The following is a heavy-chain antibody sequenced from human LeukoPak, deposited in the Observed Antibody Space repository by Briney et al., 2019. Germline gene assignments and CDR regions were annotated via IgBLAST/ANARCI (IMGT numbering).Heavy chain of an antibody. CDR2: VHLSGRT. Sequence: TSGTLSLTCGVSGGSISTTNWWTWVRQPPGEGLEWIGEVHLSGRTHYNPSLESRVTMSVDMSENHISLRLTSVTAADTAVYYCARESKSYDGSGFYHDYWGQGTLVAVSS. D-gene: IGHD3-22*01. J-gene: IGHJ4*02. CDR3: ARESKSYDGSGFYHDY. V-gene: IGHV4-4*02. CDR1: GGSISTTNW.